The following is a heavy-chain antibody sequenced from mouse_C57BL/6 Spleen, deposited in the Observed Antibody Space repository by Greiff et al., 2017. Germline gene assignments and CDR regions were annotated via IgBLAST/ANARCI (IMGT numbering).Heavy chain of an antibody. CDR1: GYTFTSYW. J-gene: IGHJ4*01. D-gene: IGHD1-1*01. CDR3: ARGYGSSFRYAMDY. CDR2: IDPSDSET. V-gene: IGHV1-52*01. Sequence: QVQLQQPGAELVRPGSSVKLSCKASGYTFTSYWMHWVKQRPIQGLEWIGNIDPSDSETHYNQKFKDKATLTVDKSSSTAYMPLSSPTSEDSAVYYCARGYGSSFRYAMDYWGQGTSVTVSS.